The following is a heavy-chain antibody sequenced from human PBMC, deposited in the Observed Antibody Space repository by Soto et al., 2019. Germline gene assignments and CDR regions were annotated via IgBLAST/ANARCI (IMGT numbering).Heavy chain of an antibody. CDR3: AREGPAPYYYYGMDV. CDR2: ISGYNGNT. CDR1: GYSFTTYG. V-gene: IGHV1-18*01. J-gene: IGHJ6*02. Sequence: QVQLVQSRGEVKKPGASVKVSCKTSGYSFTTYGISWVRQAPGQGLEWMGWISGYNGNTNYAQNLQGRVTMTTDTSTSTAYMELRSLRSDDTAVYYCAREGPAPYYYYGMDVGGQGSTVTVSS.